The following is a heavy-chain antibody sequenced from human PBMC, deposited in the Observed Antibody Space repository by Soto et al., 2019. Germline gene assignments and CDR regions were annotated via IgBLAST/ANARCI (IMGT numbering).Heavy chain of an antibody. J-gene: IGHJ4*02. Sequence: PGGSLRLSCAASGFTVSSNYMSWVRQAPGKGLECVSVIDSGGSTYHADSVEGRFTISRDNSKNTLYLQMNSLSAEDTAVYYCARGRSGSYSSAHYWGQGTLVTVSS. V-gene: IGHV3-66*01. CDR2: IDSGGST. CDR3: ARGRSGSYSSAHY. D-gene: IGHD1-26*01. CDR1: GFTVSSNY.